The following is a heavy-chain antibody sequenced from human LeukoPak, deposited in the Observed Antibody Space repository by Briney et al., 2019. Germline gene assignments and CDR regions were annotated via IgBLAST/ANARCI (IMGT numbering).Heavy chain of an antibody. CDR3: ARDESFYYDSSGYFNY. Sequence: GGSLRLSCAASGFTFSNSGMNWVRQAPGKGLEWVSSISSSSSYIYYADSVKGRFTISRDNAKNSLYLQMNSLRAEDTAVYYCARDESFYYDSSGYFNYWGQGTLVTVSS. J-gene: IGHJ4*02. V-gene: IGHV3-21*01. CDR2: ISSSSSYI. CDR1: GFTFSNSG. D-gene: IGHD3-22*01.